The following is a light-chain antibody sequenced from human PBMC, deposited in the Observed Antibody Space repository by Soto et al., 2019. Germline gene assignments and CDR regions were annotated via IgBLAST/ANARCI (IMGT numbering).Light chain of an antibody. CDR2: AAS. CDR3: KMYKCAPLT. Sequence: DIQMTQSPSSLSASVGDRVTITCRASQGIRNYLAWYQQKPGKVPKLLIYAASTLQSVFPSRFSVSGSGTDFTFSISSLKPEDVATYYCKMYKCAPLTCGPGLKVD. J-gene: IGKJ3*01. V-gene: IGKV1-27*01. CDR1: QGIRNY.